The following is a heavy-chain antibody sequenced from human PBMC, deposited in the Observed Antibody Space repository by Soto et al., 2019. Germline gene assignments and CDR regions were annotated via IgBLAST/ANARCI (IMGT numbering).Heavy chain of an antibody. J-gene: IGHJ4*02. Sequence: ASVKVSCKASGYTFTGYYMHWVRQAPGQGLEWMGWINPNSGGTNYAQKFQGWVTMTRDTSISTAYMELSRLRSDDTAVYYCARGLTAAAAMIELDYWGQGTLVTVSS. CDR3: ARGLTAAAAMIELDY. CDR1: GYTFTGYY. D-gene: IGHD6-13*01. V-gene: IGHV1-2*04. CDR2: INPNSGGT.